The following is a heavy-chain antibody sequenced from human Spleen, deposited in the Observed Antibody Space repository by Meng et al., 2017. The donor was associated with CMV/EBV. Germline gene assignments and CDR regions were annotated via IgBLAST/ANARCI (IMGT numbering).Heavy chain of an antibody. CDR2: IYYSGST. J-gene: IGHJ5*02. CDR1: GYSISSGYY. V-gene: IGHV4-38-2*02. D-gene: IGHD1-26*01. CDR3: ARGIVGATMGWFDP. Sequence: SETLSLTCNVSGYSISSGYYWGWIRQPPGKGLEWIGSIYYSGSTYYNPSLKSRVTISVDTSKNQFSLKLSSVTAADTAVYYCARGIVGATMGWFDPWGQGTLVTVSS.